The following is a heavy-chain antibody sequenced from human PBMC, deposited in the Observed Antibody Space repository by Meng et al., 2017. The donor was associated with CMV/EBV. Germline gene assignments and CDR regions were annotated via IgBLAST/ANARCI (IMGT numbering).Heavy chain of an antibody. CDR2: INPNSGGT. CDR3: ARGPAFSYDSWSGYYPGDYYYGMDV. CDR1: GYTFTGYY. D-gene: IGHD3-3*01. Sequence: ASVKVSCKASGYTFTGYYMHWVRQAPGQGLEWMGWINPNSGGTNYAQKFQGRVTMTRDTSISTAYMELSRLRSDDTAVYYCARGPAFSYDSWSGYYPGDYYYGMDVWGQGTTVTVSS. J-gene: IGHJ6*02. V-gene: IGHV1-2*02.